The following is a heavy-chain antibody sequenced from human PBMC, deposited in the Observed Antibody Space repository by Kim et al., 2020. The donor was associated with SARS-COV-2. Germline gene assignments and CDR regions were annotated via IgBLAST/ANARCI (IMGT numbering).Heavy chain of an antibody. CDR2: ST. V-gene: IGHV4-31*02. Sequence: STYYNPSLKSRVTISVDTSKNQFSLKLSSVTAADTAVYYCARVKDSEFDPWGQGTLVTVSS. CDR3: ARVKDSEFDP. J-gene: IGHJ5*02. D-gene: IGHD4-4*01.